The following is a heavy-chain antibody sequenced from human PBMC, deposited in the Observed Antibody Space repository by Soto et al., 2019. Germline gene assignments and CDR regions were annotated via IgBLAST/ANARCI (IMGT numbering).Heavy chain of an antibody. Sequence: LGESLKISCKGSGYSFSNWWIAWVRQMPGKGLEYMGIIYPSDSQTRYSPSFQGQATISADKSISTAYLQWSSLKASDTAIYYCARHGFYGDYSSNYFDPWGQGTLVTVSS. CDR1: GYSFSNWW. V-gene: IGHV5-51*01. J-gene: IGHJ5*02. CDR3: ARHGFYGDYSSNYFDP. CDR2: IYPSDSQT. D-gene: IGHD4-17*01.